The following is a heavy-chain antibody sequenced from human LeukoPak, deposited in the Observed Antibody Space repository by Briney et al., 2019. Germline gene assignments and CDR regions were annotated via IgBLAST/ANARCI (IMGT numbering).Heavy chain of an antibody. CDR2: INTNSGGT. CDR3: ARAPSVPPRGGMDV. J-gene: IGHJ6*02. Sequence: EASVKVSCKASEYTFTDYYIHWVRQAPGQGLEWVGWINTNSGGTNYVQKFQGRVTMTRDTSINTAYMELGRLTSDDTAVYYCARAPSVPPRGGMDVWGQGTTVTVSS. D-gene: IGHD2-2*01. V-gene: IGHV1-2*02. CDR1: EYTFTDYY.